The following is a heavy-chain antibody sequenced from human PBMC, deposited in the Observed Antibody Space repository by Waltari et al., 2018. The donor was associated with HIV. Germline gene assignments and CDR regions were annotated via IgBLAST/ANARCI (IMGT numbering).Heavy chain of an antibody. CDR2: INHSGST. D-gene: IGHD4-17*01. CDR3: ARGRTTVVTSDAFDI. Sequence: QVQLQQWGAGLLKPSETLSLTCAVYGGSFSGYYWSWIRQPPGKGLEWIGEINHSGSTNYNPSLKSRVTISVDTSKNQFSLKLSSVTAADTAVYYCARGRTTVVTSDAFDIWGQGTMVTVSS. CDR1: GGSFSGYY. J-gene: IGHJ3*02. V-gene: IGHV4-34*01.